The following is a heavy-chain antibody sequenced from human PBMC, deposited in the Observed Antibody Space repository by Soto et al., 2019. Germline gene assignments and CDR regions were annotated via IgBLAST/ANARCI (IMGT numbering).Heavy chain of an antibody. Sequence: SETLSLTCTVSGGSISSYYWSWIRQPPGKGLEWIGYIYYSGSTNYNPSLKSRVTISVDTSKNQFSLKPSSVTAADTAVYYCARGEISSNVLRYFDWPRAFDYWGQGTLVTVSS. CDR2: IYYSGST. V-gene: IGHV4-59*01. J-gene: IGHJ4*02. CDR1: GGSISSYY. D-gene: IGHD3-9*01. CDR3: ARGEISSNVLRYFDWPRAFDY.